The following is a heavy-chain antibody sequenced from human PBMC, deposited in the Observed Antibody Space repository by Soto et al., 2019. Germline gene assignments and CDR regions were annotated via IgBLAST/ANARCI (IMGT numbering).Heavy chain of an antibody. V-gene: IGHV1-24*01. J-gene: IGHJ6*02. CDR1: GYTLTELS. CDR3: ATDFFYNWNYVSMDV. CDR2: FDPEDGET. D-gene: IGHD1-7*01. Sequence: GASVKVSCKVSGYTLTELSMHWVRQAPGKGLEWMGGFDPEDGETIYAQKFQGRVTMTEDTSTDTAYMELSSLRSEDTAVYYCATDFFYNWNYVSMDVWGQGTTVTVSS.